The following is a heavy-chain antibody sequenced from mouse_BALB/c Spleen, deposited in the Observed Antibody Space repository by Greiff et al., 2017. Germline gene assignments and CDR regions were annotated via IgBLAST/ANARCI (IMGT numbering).Heavy chain of an antibody. CDR1: GYTFTDYA. CDR2: ISTYYGDA. D-gene: IGHD2-3*01. CDR3: ASEGNDGYFAY. Sequence: VKLVESGAELVRPGVSVKISCKGSGYTFTDYAMHWVKQSHAKSLEWIGVISTYYGDASYNQKFKGKATMTVDKSSSTAYMELARLTSEDSAIYYCASEGNDGYFAYWGQGTLVTVSA. J-gene: IGHJ3*01. V-gene: IGHV1S137*01.